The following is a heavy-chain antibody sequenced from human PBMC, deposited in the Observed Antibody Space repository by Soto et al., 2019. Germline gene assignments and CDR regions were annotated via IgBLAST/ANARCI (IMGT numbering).Heavy chain of an antibody. J-gene: IGHJ4*02. Sequence: QLQLQESGPGLVKPSETLSLTCTVSGGSISSSSYYWGWIRQPPGKGLEWIGSIYYSGSTYYNPSLNLRVTISVDTSKNQFSLKLSSVTAADTAVYYCARPSGSYLYYFDYWGQGTLVTVSS. D-gene: IGHD1-26*01. CDR3: ARPSGSYLYYFDY. V-gene: IGHV4-39*01. CDR2: IYYSGST. CDR1: GGSISSSSYY.